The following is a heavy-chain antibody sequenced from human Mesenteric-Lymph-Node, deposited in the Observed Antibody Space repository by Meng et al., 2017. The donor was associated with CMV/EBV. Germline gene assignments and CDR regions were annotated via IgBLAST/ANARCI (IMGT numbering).Heavy chain of an antibody. CDR2: IYYSGST. Sequence: SETLSLTCTVSGGSISSGDYYWSWIRQPPGKGLEWIGYIYYSGSTNYNPSLKSRVTISVDTSKNQFSLKLSSVTAADTAMYYCARDVASSNYYYYYGMDVWGQGTTVTVSS. CDR3: ARDVASSNYYYYYGMDV. V-gene: IGHV4-61*08. J-gene: IGHJ6*02. D-gene: IGHD6-6*01. CDR1: GGSISSGDYY.